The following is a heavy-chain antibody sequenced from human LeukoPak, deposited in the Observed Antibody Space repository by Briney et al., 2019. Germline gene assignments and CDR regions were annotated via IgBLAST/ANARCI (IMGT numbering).Heavy chain of an antibody. D-gene: IGHD5-12*01. V-gene: IGHV3-21*01. Sequence: GGSLRLSCAASGFTFSSYSMNWVRQAPGKGLEWVSSISSSSGYIYYADSVKGRFTISRDNAKNSLYLQMNSLRAEDTAVYYCATFGGYDPFFDYWGQGTLVTVSS. CDR1: GFTFSSYS. CDR2: ISSSSGYI. CDR3: ATFGGYDPFFDY. J-gene: IGHJ4*02.